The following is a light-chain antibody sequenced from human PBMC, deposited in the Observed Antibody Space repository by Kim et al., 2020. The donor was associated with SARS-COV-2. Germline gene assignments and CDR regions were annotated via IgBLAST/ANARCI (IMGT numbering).Light chain of an antibody. CDR3: QSADETSVV. CDR2: DNN. V-gene: IGLV6-57*04. J-gene: IGLJ2*01. Sequence: NFMLTQPHSVSESPGKTVTISCTRSSGSVDNTHVQWYQQRPDSAPTTVIYDNNQRASGVPDRFSGSIDSSSNSASLTISGLKTEDEADYYCQSADETSVVFGGGTQLTVL. CDR1: SGSVDNTH.